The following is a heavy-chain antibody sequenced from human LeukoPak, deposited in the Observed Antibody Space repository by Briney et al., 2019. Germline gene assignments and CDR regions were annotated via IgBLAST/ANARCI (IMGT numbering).Heavy chain of an antibody. D-gene: IGHD3-3*01. CDR1: GYTFTGYY. Sequence: GASVKVSCKASGYTFTGYYMHWVRQAPGQGLEWMGWINPNSGGTNYAQKFQGRVTMARDMSTSTVYMELTSLTSKDTAVYYCARERQLRFLEWLPVDGFDIWGQGTMVTVSS. CDR3: ARERQLRFLEWLPVDGFDI. V-gene: IGHV1-2*02. J-gene: IGHJ3*02. CDR2: INPNSGGT.